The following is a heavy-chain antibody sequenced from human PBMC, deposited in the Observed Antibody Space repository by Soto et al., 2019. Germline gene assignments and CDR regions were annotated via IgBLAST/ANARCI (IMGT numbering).Heavy chain of an antibody. CDR1: GYTFTNYA. D-gene: IGHD2-15*01. CDR2: INAVNGKT. Sequence: ASVKVSCKASGYTFTNYAIHWVRQGPGQRLEWMGWINAVNGKTKYSQKFQGRVTVTRDTSASTAYMELSSLRSEDTAVYYCARERTSGPCDYWGQGTLVTVSS. J-gene: IGHJ4*02. V-gene: IGHV1-3*01. CDR3: ARERTSGPCDY.